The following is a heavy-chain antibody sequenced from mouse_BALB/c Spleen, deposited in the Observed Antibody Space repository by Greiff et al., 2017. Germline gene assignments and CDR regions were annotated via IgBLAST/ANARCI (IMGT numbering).Heavy chain of an antibody. D-gene: IGHD2-4*01. Sequence: EVKLMESGGGLVKPGGSLKLSCAASGFTFSSYAMSWVRQSPEKRLEWVAEISSGGSYTYYPDTVTGRFTISRDNAKNTLYLEMSSLRSEDTAMYYCAAIYYDYPRFAYWGQGTLVTVSA. CDR1: GFTFSSYA. V-gene: IGHV5-9-4*01. J-gene: IGHJ3*01. CDR3: AAIYYDYPRFAY. CDR2: ISSGGSYT.